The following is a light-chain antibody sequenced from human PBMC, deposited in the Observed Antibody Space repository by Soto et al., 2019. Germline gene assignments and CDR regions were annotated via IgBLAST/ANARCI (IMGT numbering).Light chain of an antibody. V-gene: IGLV6-57*02. CDR2: EDN. Sequence: NFMLSQPQSVSESPGKTVTISCTGSSGSVASNYVQWYQQRPGSVPSTVIYEDNRRPSGVPERFSGSVDSSSNSPSRTISGRWLKNEADYFLQFSGSAKWGFFGEGPKLTV. CDR1: SGSVASNY. CDR3: QFSGSAKWGF. J-gene: IGLJ2*01.